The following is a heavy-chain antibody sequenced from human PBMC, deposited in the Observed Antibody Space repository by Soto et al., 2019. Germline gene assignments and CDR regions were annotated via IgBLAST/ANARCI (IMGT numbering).Heavy chain of an antibody. D-gene: IGHD6-19*01. V-gene: IGHV1-8*01. J-gene: IGHJ4*02. Sequence: QVQLVQSGAEVKTPGASVKVSCKASGYTFTDYDINWVRQAPGQGLEWVGRMNPSSGTTDYAQNFKARVTMTRDTSISTAYLELSNLGYEDTAVFYCSTWGRDGWYTGFFWGQGTLVTVAS. CDR3: STWGRDGWYTGFF. CDR2: MNPSSGTT. CDR1: GYTFTDYD.